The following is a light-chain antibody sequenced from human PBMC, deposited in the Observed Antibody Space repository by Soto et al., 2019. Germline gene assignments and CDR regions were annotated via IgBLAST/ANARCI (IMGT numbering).Light chain of an antibody. CDR1: QSVSSY. CDR3: QQRSNWPWS. V-gene: IGKV3-11*01. Sequence: EIVMTQSPVTLSVSPVERVTLSCRASQSVSSYLAWCQQKPGQAPRLLIYHASNRATGIPARFSGSGSGTDFTLTISSLEPEDFAVYYCQQRSNWPWSFGQGTKVDIK. J-gene: IGKJ1*01. CDR2: HAS.